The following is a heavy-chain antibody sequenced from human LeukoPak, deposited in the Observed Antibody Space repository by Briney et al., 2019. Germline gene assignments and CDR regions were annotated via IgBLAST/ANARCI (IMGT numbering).Heavy chain of an antibody. CDR3: ARVVVAATGGFDP. CDR1: GFTFSSYS. Sequence: GGSLRLSCAASGFTFSSYSMNWVRQAPGKGLEWVSSISSSCSYIYYADSVKGRFTISRDNAKNSLYLQMNSLRAEDTAVYYCARVVVAATGGFDPWGQGTLVTVSS. J-gene: IGHJ5*02. V-gene: IGHV3-21*01. D-gene: IGHD2-15*01. CDR2: ISSSCSYI.